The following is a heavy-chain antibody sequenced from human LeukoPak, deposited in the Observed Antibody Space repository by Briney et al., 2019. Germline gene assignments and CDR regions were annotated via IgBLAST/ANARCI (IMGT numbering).Heavy chain of an antibody. CDR2: ITSDSSTI. CDR1: GFTFSSYS. Sequence: GGSLRLSCAASGFTFSSYSMNWVRQAPGKGLEWVSYITSDSSTIYYADSVKGRFAISRVNAENSLYLQMDSLRAEDTAVYYCATAKNDYWGQGTLVTVSS. CDR3: ATAKNDY. J-gene: IGHJ4*02. V-gene: IGHV3-48*01.